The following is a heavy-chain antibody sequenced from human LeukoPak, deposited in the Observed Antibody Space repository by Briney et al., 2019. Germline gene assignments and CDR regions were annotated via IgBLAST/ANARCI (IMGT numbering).Heavy chain of an antibody. J-gene: IGHJ4*02. CDR1: GGSISSYY. Sequence: SETLSLTCTVSGGSISSYYWSWIRQPPGKGLEWIGYIYYSGSTNYNPSLKSRVTISVDTSKNQFSLKLSSVTAADTAVYYCARGAGSSRWSTGHFDHWGQGTLVTVSS. CDR2: IYYSGST. V-gene: IGHV4-59*01. CDR3: ARGAGSSRWSTGHFDH. D-gene: IGHD6-13*01.